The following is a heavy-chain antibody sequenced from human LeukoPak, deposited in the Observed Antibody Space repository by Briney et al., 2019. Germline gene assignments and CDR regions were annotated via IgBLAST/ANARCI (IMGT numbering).Heavy chain of an antibody. D-gene: IGHD6-13*01. CDR3: AKRPGKAAAGPFDP. Sequence: GGSLRLSCAASGFTFSSSAMSWVRQVPGKGLEWVSGISSSGGSTNYADSVKGRFTISRDDSKNTLYLQMNSLRAEDTAIYYCAKRPGKAAAGPFDPWGQGTLVTVSS. CDR2: ISSSGGST. CDR1: GFTFSSSA. V-gene: IGHV3-23*01. J-gene: IGHJ5*02.